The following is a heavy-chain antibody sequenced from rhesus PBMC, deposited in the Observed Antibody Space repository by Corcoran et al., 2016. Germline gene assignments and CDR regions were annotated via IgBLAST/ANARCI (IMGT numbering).Heavy chain of an antibody. CDR3: ARGGYSGTFDY. CDR2: IYSKTENT. V-gene: IGHV4S12*01. J-gene: IGHJ4*01. CDR1: GGSISSSNW. D-gene: IGHD6-37*01. Sequence: QVQLQESGPGLVKPSETLSLTCAVSGGSISSSNWWSWIRQPPGKGLEWIEGIYSKTENTNNNPALKNRVTISKDTSKNQFALKLSSVTAADTAVYYCARGGYSGTFDYWGQGVLVTVSS.